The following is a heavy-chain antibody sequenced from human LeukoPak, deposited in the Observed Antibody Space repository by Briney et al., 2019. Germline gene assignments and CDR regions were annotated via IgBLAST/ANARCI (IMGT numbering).Heavy chain of an antibody. CDR1: GYTFTSYG. CDR3: ARDPSDSSGYYYVGVDY. D-gene: IGHD3-22*01. V-gene: IGHV1-18*01. Sequence: ASVKVSCKASGYTFTSYGISWVRQAPGQGLEWMGWISAYNGNTNYVQKLQGRVTMTTDTSTSTAYMELRSLRSDDTAVYSCARDPSDSSGYYYVGVDYWGQGTMVTVSS. CDR2: ISAYNGNT. J-gene: IGHJ4*02.